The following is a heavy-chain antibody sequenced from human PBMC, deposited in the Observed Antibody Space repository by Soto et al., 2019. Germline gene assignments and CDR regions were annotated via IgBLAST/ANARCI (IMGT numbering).Heavy chain of an antibody. CDR3: AKDPTYDYIWWSYFAADAFDI. J-gene: IGHJ3*02. D-gene: IGHD3-16*01. CDR2: ISGSGGST. Sequence: EVQLLESGGGLVQPGGSLRLSCAASGFTFSSYAMSWVRQAPGKGLEWVSAISGSGGSTYYADSVKGRFTISRDNSTNTLYLQMNSLRAEDTAVYYCAKDPTYDYIWWSYFAADAFDIWGQGTMVTVSS. CDR1: GFTFSSYA. V-gene: IGHV3-23*01.